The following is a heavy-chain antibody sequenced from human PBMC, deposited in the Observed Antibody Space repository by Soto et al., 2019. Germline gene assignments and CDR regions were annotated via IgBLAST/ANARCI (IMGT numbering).Heavy chain of an antibody. CDR1: GGSISSYY. CDR2: IYYSGST. J-gene: IGHJ4*02. Sequence: SETLSVTCTVSGGSISSYYWSWIRQPPGKGLEWIGYIYYSGSTNYNPSLKSRVTISVDTSKNQFSLKLSSVTAADTAVYYCARDASRDGYNHFDYWGQGTLVTVSS. CDR3: ARDASRDGYNHFDY. V-gene: IGHV4-59*01. D-gene: IGHD5-12*01.